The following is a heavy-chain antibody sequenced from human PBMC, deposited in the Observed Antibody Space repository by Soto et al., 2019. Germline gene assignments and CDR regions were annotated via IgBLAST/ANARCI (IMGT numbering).Heavy chain of an antibody. V-gene: IGHV3-74*01. Sequence: GGSLRLSCAASGFTFSSYWMHWVRQAPGKGLVWVSRINSDGSSTSYADSVKGRFTISRDNAKNTLYLQMNSLRAEDTAVYYCARQEFYYYDSSGYYSPFDYWGQGTLVTVSS. J-gene: IGHJ4*02. CDR1: GFTFSSYW. D-gene: IGHD3-22*01. CDR3: ARQEFYYYDSSGYYSPFDY. CDR2: INSDGSST.